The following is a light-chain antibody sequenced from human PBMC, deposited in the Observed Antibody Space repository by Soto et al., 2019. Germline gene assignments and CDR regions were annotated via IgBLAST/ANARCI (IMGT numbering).Light chain of an antibody. CDR3: QQRSNWPRT. Sequence: LLTQSPGTLSLSPGERATLSCRASQSVSSYLAWYQQKPGQAPRLLIYDASNRATGIPARFSGSGSGTDFTLTISSLEPEDFAVYYCQQRSNWPRTFGGGTKVDIK. J-gene: IGKJ4*01. CDR2: DAS. CDR1: QSVSSY. V-gene: IGKV3-11*01.